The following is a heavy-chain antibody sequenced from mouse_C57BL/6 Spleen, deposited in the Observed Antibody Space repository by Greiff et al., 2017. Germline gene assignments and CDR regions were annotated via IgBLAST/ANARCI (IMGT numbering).Heavy chain of an antibody. D-gene: IGHD1-1*01. CDR2: INPNNGGT. CDR1: GYTFTDYY. CDR3: ARDGVYCYGSSYWYFDV. J-gene: IGHJ1*03. Sequence: EVQLQQSGPELVKPGASVKISCKASGYTFTDYYMNWVKQSHGKSLEWIGDINPNNGGTSYNQKFKGKATLTVDKSSSTAYMELRSLTSEDSAVYYCARDGVYCYGSSYWYFDVWGTGTTVTVSS. V-gene: IGHV1-26*01.